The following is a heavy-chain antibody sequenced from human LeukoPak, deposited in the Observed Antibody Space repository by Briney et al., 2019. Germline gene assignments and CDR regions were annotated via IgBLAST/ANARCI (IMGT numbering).Heavy chain of an antibody. CDR3: WGYYYDSSGYNDDY. CDR1: GGSFSGYY. CDR2: INHSGST. Sequence: SETLSLTCAVYGGSFSGYYWSWIRQPPGKGLEWIGEINHSGSTNYNPSLKSRVTISVDTSKNQFSLKLSSVTAADTAVYYCWGYYYDSSGYNDDYWGQGTLVTVSS. D-gene: IGHD3-22*01. V-gene: IGHV4-34*01. J-gene: IGHJ4*02.